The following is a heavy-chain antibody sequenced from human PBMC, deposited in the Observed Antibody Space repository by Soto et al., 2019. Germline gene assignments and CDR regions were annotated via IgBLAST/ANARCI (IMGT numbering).Heavy chain of an antibody. CDR2: ISSSSSYI. Sequence: EVQLVESGGGLVKPGGSLRLSCAASGFTFSSYSMNWVRQAPGKGLEWVSSISSSSSYIYYADSVKGRFTISRDNAKNTLYLQMNSLRAEDTAVYLCARDHGYSSGSFDYWGQGSLVTVSS. D-gene: IGHD6-19*01. CDR1: GFTFSSYS. V-gene: IGHV3-21*01. J-gene: IGHJ4*02. CDR3: ARDHGYSSGSFDY.